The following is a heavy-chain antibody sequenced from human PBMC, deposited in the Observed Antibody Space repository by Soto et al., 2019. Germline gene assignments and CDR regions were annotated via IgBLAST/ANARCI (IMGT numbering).Heavy chain of an antibody. CDR3: AAWAEGATEVH. J-gene: IGHJ4*02. Sequence: GGALRLSCETSGFSFSVYGMHWVRQAPGKGLEWVAVIWYDASKQFYAASVEGRFTISRDNSKAILYLQMNSLRAEDTAVYYCAAWAEGATEVHWGQGTLVTV. CDR1: GFSFSVYG. CDR2: IWYDASKQ. V-gene: IGHV3-33*01. D-gene: IGHD2-15*01.